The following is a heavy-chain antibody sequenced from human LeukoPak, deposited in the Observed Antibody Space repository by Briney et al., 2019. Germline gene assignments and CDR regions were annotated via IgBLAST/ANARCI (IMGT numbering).Heavy chain of an antibody. CDR1: GGSISSDY. CDR2: IYYSGST. V-gene: IGHV4-59*01. J-gene: IGHJ5*02. CDR3: ARDLYSSSPAFDP. D-gene: IGHD6-13*01. Sequence: KPSETLSLTCTVSGGSISSDYWSWIRQPQGKGLEWIGYIYYSGSTNYNPSLKSRVTISVDTSKNQFSLKLSSVTAADTAVYYCARDLYSSSPAFDPWGQGTLVTVSS.